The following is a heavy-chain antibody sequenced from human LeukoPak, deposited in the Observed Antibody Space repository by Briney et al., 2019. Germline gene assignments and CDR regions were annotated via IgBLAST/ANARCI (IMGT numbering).Heavy chain of an antibody. CDR2: ISYDGSNK. D-gene: IGHD3-3*01. J-gene: IGHJ3*02. CDR3: ARGSFRSTYDFWTGSTFNI. CDR1: GFTFISYA. V-gene: IGHV3-30*04. Sequence: LGRSLRLSCAASGFTFISYAMHWVRQAPGKGLEWVAVISYDGSNKYYADSVKGRFTISRDNSKNTLYLQMNSLRAEDTAVYYCARGSFRSTYDFWTGSTFNIWGQGTMVTVSS.